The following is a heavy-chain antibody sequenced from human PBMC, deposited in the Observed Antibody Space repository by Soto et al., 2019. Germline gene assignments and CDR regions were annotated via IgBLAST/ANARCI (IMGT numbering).Heavy chain of an antibody. CDR1: GGSISSSSYY. Sequence: ETLSLTCTVSGGSISSSSYYWGWIRQPPGKGLEWIGSIYYSGSTYYNPSLKSRVTISVDTSKNQFSLKLSSVTAADTAVYYCARHQLTRSSWYYYGMDVWGQGTTVTVSS. D-gene: IGHD6-13*01. V-gene: IGHV4-39*01. CDR2: IYYSGST. J-gene: IGHJ6*02. CDR3: ARHQLTRSSWYYYGMDV.